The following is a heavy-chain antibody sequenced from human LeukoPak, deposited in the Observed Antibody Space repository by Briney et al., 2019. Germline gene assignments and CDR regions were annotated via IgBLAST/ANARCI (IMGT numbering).Heavy chain of an antibody. CDR3: ASPADGDYAPFDY. CDR1: GGSISSGGYS. V-gene: IGHV4-30-2*01. D-gene: IGHD4-17*01. CDR2: IYHSGST. J-gene: IGHJ4*02. Sequence: SRTLSLTCAVSGGSISSGGYSWSWIRQPPGKGLEWIGYIYHSGSTYYNPSLKSRVTISVDRSKNQFSLKLSSVTAADTAVYYCASPADGDYAPFDYWGQGTLVTVSS.